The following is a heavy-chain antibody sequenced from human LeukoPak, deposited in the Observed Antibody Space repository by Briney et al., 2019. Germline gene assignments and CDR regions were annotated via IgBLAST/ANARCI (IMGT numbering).Heavy chain of an antibody. CDR1: GYSFTSYW. CDR3: ARGYDILGATFDY. D-gene: IGHD3-9*01. Sequence: GESLKISCKGSGYSFTSYWIGWVRQMPGKGLEWRGIIYPGDSDTRYSPSFQGQVTISADKSISTAYLQWSSLKASDTAMYYCARGYDILGATFDYWGQGTLVTVSS. J-gene: IGHJ4*02. V-gene: IGHV5-51*01. CDR2: IYPGDSDT.